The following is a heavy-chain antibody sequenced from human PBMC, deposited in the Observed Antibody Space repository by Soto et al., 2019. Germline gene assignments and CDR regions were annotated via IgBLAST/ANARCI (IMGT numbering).Heavy chain of an antibody. CDR3: ARESGDEDAGWFDP. Sequence: QVQLVESGGGVVQPGRSLRLSCAASGFTFSSYGMHWVRQAPGKGLEWVAVIWYDGSNKYYADSVKGRFTISRDNSKNTLYLQMNSLRAEDTAVYYCARESGDEDAGWFDPWGQGTLVTVSS. J-gene: IGHJ5*02. D-gene: IGHD6-25*01. CDR1: GFTFSSYG. CDR2: IWYDGSNK. V-gene: IGHV3-33*01.